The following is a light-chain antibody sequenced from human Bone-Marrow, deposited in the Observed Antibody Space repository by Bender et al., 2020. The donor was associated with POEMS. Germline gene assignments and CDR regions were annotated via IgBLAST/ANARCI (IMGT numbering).Light chain of an antibody. Sequence: QSALAQPASVSGSPGQSITISCTGTSRSVGGYNLVSWYQQHPGKGPKVIIYEDNKRPSGVTIRFSGSKSGNTASLAISGLQAEDEADYFCLSYAGDNHFLFGSGTKVTVL. V-gene: IGLV2-23*02. J-gene: IGLJ1*01. CDR1: SRSVGGYNL. CDR3: LSYAGDNHFL. CDR2: EDN.